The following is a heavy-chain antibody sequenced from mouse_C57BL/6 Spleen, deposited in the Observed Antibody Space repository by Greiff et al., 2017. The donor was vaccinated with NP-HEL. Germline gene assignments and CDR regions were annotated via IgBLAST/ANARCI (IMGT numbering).Heavy chain of an antibody. Sequence: QVQLQQSGAELARPGASVKLSCKASGYTFTSYGISWVKQRTGQGLEWIGEIYPRSGNTYYNEKFKGKAILTADKSSSTAYMELRSLTSEDSAVYFCTRRGVGFDYWGQGTTLTVSS. CDR1: GYTFTSYG. CDR2: IYPRSGNT. CDR3: TRRGVGFDY. J-gene: IGHJ2*01. V-gene: IGHV1-81*01. D-gene: IGHD1-3*01.